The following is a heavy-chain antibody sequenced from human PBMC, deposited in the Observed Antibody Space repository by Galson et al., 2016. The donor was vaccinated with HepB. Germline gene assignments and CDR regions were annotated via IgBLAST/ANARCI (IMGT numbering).Heavy chain of an antibody. D-gene: IGHD3-3*01. CDR1: GGSFSGYF. J-gene: IGHJ4*02. CDR2: ISHTGAI. Sequence: SETLSLTCAVYGGSFSGYFCSWIRQAPGKGLEWIGEISHTGAINYNPSLKSRVTISADTSKNQFSLILSSVTAADTAVYYCAPVFSDDGNNFDSWGQGTLVTVSS. V-gene: IGHV4-34*01. CDR3: APVFSDDGNNFDS.